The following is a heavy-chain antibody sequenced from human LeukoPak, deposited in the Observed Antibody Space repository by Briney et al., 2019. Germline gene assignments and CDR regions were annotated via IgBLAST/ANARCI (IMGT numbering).Heavy chain of an antibody. CDR2: IYYSGST. CDR3: ARGMGYYDSSGSRYYYYMDV. V-gene: IGHV4-59*01. CDR1: GGSISSYY. D-gene: IGHD3-22*01. J-gene: IGHJ6*03. Sequence: SETLSLTCTVSGGSISSYYWSWIRQSLGKGLEWIGYIYYSGSTNYNPSLKSRVTISVDTSKNQFSLKLSSVTAADTAVYYCARGMGYYDSSGSRYYYYMDVWGKGTTVTVSS.